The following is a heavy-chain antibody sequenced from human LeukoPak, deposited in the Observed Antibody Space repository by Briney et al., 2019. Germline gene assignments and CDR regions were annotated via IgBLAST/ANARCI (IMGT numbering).Heavy chain of an antibody. V-gene: IGHV3-66*02. D-gene: IGHD3-22*01. CDR1: GFTVSSNY. CDR2: IYSDGST. J-gene: IGHJ6*03. Sequence: GGSLRLSCAASGFTVSSNYMSWVRQAPGKGLEWVSVIYSDGSTYYADSVKGRFTISRDNSKNTLYLQMNSLRAEDTAVYYCARVASGYFGYYYYYMDVWGKGTTVTVSS. CDR3: ARVASGYFGYYYYYMDV.